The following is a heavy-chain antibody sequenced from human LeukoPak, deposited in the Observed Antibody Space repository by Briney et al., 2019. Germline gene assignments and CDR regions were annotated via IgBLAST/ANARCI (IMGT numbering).Heavy chain of an antibody. Sequence: SETLSLTCTVSGGSISSYYWSWIRQPPGKGLEWIGYIYYSGSTNYNPSLKSRVTISVATSKNQFSLKLSSVTAADTAVYYCARTPWDYYDSSGYWAAFDIWGQGTLVTVSS. CDR1: GGSISSYY. CDR3: ARTPWDYYDSSGYWAAFDI. V-gene: IGHV4-59*08. CDR2: IYYSGST. J-gene: IGHJ3*02. D-gene: IGHD3-22*01.